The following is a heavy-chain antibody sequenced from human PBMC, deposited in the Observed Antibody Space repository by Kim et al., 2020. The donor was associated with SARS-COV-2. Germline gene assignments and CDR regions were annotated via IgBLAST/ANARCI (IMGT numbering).Heavy chain of an antibody. D-gene: IGHD3-3*01. CDR3: AKNVLRFLEWCSGYMDV. CDR1: GFTFGDYA. J-gene: IGHJ6*03. Sequence: GGSLRLSCAASGFTFGDYAMHWVRQAPGKGLEWVSGISWDGGSIGYADSVKGRFTISRDNAKNSLYLQMNSLRAEDTALYYCAKNVLRFLEWCSGYMDVWGKGTTVTVSS. CDR2: ISWDGGSI. V-gene: IGHV3-9*01.